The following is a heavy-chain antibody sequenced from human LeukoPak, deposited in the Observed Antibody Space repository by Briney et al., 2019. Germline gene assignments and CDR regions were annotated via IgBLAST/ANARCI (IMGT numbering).Heavy chain of an antibody. J-gene: IGHJ2*01. CDR3: ARCRASLRTPPYWYFDL. V-gene: IGHV1-18*01. CDR1: GYTFNTYG. CDR2: ISAYNGDT. Sequence: GASVKVSCKASGYTFNTYGISWVRQAPGQGLEWMGWISAYNGDTNYAQKDQGRVTMTTDTSTSTDYMELRSLRSDDTAVYYCARCRASLRTPPYWYFDLWGRGTLVTVSS. D-gene: IGHD5/OR15-5a*01.